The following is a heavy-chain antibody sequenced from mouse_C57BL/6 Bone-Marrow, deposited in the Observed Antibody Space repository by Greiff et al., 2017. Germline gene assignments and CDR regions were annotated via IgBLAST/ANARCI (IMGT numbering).Heavy chain of an antibody. CDR3: ARLEFDGSSGDWYFDV. Sequence: VQRVESGPELVKPGASVKLSCKASGYTFTSYDINWAKQRPGQGLEWIGWIYPRDGSTKYNEKFKGKATLTVDTSSSTAYMELHSLTSEDSAVYCCARLEFDGSSGDWYFDVWGTGTTVTVSS. CDR2: IYPRDGST. CDR1: GYTFTSYD. V-gene: IGHV1-85*01. D-gene: IGHD1-1*01. J-gene: IGHJ1*03.